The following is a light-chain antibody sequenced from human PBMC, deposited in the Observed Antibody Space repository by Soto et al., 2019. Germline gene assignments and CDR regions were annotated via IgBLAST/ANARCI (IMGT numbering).Light chain of an antibody. CDR1: QRIGVW. J-gene: IGKJ1*01. V-gene: IGKV1-5*03. CDR2: KTS. Sequence: DIQLTQSPSTLSASVGDRVTITCRASQRIGVWLTWYQQKPGKAPKFLLYKTSTLESGVPSRFSGSGSGTEFTLTISSLQPDDFATYHCQYYDNYSWTFGQGTKVEIK. CDR3: QYYDNYSWT.